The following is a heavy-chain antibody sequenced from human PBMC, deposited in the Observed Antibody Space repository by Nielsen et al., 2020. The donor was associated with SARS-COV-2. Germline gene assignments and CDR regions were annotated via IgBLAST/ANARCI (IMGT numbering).Heavy chain of an antibody. D-gene: IGHD3-16*02. CDR3: ASEVGGSYRDFDY. CDR2: ISGGGGT. Sequence: GDSLKISCVASGFIFGGYPMHWVRQAPGKGLEWVSGISGGGGTFYAEPVRGRFTVSRENFRNTLYLEMNSLRVEDTALYYCASEVGGSYRDFDYWGQGILVTVSS. V-gene: IGHV3-23*01. CDR1: GFIFGGYP. J-gene: IGHJ4*02.